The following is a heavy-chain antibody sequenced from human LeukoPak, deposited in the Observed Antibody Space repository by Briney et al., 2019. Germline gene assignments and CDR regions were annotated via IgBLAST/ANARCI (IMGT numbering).Heavy chain of an antibody. Sequence: GTSVKVSCKASGFTFTSSAMQWVRQARGQRLEWIGWIVVGSGNTNYAQKLQGRVTMTTDTSTSTAYMELRSLRSDDTAVYYCARDGSDQLPIDAPLNFDYWGQGTLVTVSS. CDR2: IVVGSGNT. D-gene: IGHD2-2*01. CDR1: GFTFTSSA. J-gene: IGHJ4*02. V-gene: IGHV1-58*02. CDR3: ARDGSDQLPIDAPLNFDY.